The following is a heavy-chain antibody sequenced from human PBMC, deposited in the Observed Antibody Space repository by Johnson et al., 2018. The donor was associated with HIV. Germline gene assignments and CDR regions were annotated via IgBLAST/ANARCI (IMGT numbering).Heavy chain of an antibody. Sequence: QVQLVESGGDLIKPGGSLRLSCAASNFTFKDYYMNWIRQAPGKGLEWISYISGSGGSTYYADSVKGRFTISRDNSKNTLYLQMNSLRAEDTAVYYCARDPPGTTAGAFDIWGQGTMVTVSS. CDR2: ISGSGGST. CDR1: NFTFKDYY. CDR3: ARDPPGTTAGAFDI. D-gene: IGHD1-7*01. J-gene: IGHJ3*02. V-gene: IGHV3-11*01.